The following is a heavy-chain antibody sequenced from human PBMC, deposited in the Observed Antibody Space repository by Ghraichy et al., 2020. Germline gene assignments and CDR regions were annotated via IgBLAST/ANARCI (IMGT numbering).Heavy chain of an antibody. Sequence: GGSLRLSCAASGFTFSSYGMHWVRQAPGKGLEWVTFIRYDGSNKYYADSVKGRFTISRDNSKNTLYLQMNSLRAEDTAVYYCAKDRIVVVPAAEDYWGQGTLVTVSS. D-gene: IGHD2-2*01. CDR2: IRYDGSNK. CDR1: GFTFSSYG. J-gene: IGHJ4*02. CDR3: AKDRIVVVPAAEDY. V-gene: IGHV3-30*02.